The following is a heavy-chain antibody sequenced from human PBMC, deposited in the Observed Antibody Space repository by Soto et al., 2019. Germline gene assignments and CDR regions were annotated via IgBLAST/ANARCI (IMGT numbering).Heavy chain of an antibody. V-gene: IGHV3-23*01. CDR1: GFTFSSYA. CDR3: AKRPHPEYYYDSSGYYYWYFDL. Sequence: GGSLRLSCAASGFTFSSYAMSWVRQAPGKGLEWVSAISGSGGSTYYADSVKGRFTISRDNSKNTLYLQMNSLRAEDTAVYYCAKRPHPEYYYDSSGYYYWYFDLWGRGTLVTVSS. D-gene: IGHD3-22*01. CDR2: ISGSGGST. J-gene: IGHJ2*01.